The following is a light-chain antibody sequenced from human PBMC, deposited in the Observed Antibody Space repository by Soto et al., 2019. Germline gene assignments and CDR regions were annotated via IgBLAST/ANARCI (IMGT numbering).Light chain of an antibody. V-gene: IGLV2-14*01. CDR1: SSDVGGYNY. CDR2: DVS. CDR3: SSYTSGFYV. J-gene: IGLJ1*01. Sequence: QSVLTQPASVSGSPGLSITISCTGTSSDVGGYNYVSWYQQHPGKAPKLMIYDVSDRPSGVSNRFSGSKSGNTASLTISGLQAEDEADYYCSSYTSGFYVFGTGTKLTVL.